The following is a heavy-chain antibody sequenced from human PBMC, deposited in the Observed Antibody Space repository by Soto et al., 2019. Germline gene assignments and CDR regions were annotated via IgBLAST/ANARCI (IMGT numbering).Heavy chain of an antibody. CDR2: INHSGST. CDR3: ARATNRKGNCSGGSCYSENDYHYGMAV. V-gene: IGHV4-34*01. D-gene: IGHD2-15*01. J-gene: IGHJ6*02. Sequence: SETLSLTCAVYGGSFSGYYWSWIRQPPGKGLEWIGEINHSGSTNYNPSLKSRVTIAVDTSKNQFSLKLSSVTAADTAVYYCARATNRKGNCSGGSCYSENDYHYGMAVWGQGTTVTVSS. CDR1: GGSFSGYY.